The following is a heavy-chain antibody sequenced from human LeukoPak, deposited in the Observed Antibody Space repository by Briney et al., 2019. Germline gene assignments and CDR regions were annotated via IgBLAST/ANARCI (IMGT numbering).Heavy chain of an antibody. CDR1: GDSLSSHY. J-gene: IGHJ6*03. V-gene: IGHV4-59*11. Sequence: PSETLSLTCTVSGDSLSSHYWSWIRQPPGKGLEWIGYIYYSGSTNYNPSLKSRVTISVDTSKNQFSLKLSSVTAADTAVYYCARTYYYDSSGYNLYYYYYMDVWGKGTTVTVSS. CDR3: ARTYYYDSSGYNLYYYYYMDV. D-gene: IGHD3-22*01. CDR2: IYYSGST.